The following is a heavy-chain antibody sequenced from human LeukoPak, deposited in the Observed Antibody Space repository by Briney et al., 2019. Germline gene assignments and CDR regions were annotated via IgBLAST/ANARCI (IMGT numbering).Heavy chain of an antibody. J-gene: IGHJ4*02. Sequence: PSETLSLTCTVSGGSISSYYWSWIRQPPGKGLEWIGYIYYSGSTNYNPSLKSRVTMSVDTSKNQFSLKLSSVTAADTAVYYCARGRDYYDSSAAHWGQGTLVTVSS. CDR1: GGSISSYY. V-gene: IGHV4-59*01. D-gene: IGHD3-22*01. CDR3: ARGRDYYDSSAAH. CDR2: IYYSGST.